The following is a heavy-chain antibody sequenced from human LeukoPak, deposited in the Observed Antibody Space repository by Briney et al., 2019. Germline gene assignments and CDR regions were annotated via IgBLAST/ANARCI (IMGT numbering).Heavy chain of an antibody. Sequence: GGSLRPSCAASGLTFSSYSMNWVRQAPGKGLEWLSYISSSSSTIYYADSVKGRFTISRDNAKNSLYLQMNSLRAEDTALYYCARGDTAMEHWGQGTLVTVSS. CDR3: ARGDTAMEH. CDR2: ISSSSSTI. J-gene: IGHJ4*02. CDR1: GLTFSSYS. D-gene: IGHD5-18*01. V-gene: IGHV3-48*01.